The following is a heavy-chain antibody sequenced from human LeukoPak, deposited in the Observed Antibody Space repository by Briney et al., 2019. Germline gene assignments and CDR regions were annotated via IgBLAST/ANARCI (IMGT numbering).Heavy chain of an antibody. D-gene: IGHD6-6*01. CDR1: GYTFISYG. Sequence: ASVKVSCKASGYTFISYGISWVRQAPGQGLEWMGWMSAYNGNTDYAQNLQGRVTMTTDTSTSTAYMELRSLRSDDTAVYYCARTGGGGSIGARLHYYYMDVWGKGTTVTVSS. J-gene: IGHJ6*03. CDR3: ARTGGGGSIGARLHYYYMDV. V-gene: IGHV1-18*01. CDR2: MSAYNGNT.